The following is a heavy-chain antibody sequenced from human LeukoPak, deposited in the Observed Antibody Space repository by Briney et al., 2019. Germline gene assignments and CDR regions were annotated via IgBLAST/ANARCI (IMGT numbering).Heavy chain of an antibody. CDR2: IYYSGST. CDR1: GGSISSYY. Sequence: PSETLSLTCTVSGGSISSYYWSWIRQPPGKGLEWIGYIYYSGSTNYNPSLKSRATISVDTSKNQFSLKLSSVTAADTAVYYCARGGGIAAADAFDIWGQGTMVTVSS. CDR3: ARGGGIAAADAFDI. D-gene: IGHD6-13*01. J-gene: IGHJ3*02. V-gene: IGHV4-59*01.